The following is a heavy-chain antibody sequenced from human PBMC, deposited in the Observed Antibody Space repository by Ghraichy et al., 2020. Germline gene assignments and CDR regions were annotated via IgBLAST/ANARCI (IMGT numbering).Heavy chain of an antibody. CDR3: TRARYLSATRPYFDY. CDR2: ISSSSSTI. CDR1: GFLFNTYT. J-gene: IGHJ4*02. D-gene: IGHD2-15*01. V-gene: IGHV3-48*02. Sequence: GGSLRLSCEASGFLFNTYTMNWVRQAPGRGLEWVSYISSSSSTIYYADSVKGRFTISRDNAKDSLYLQMNSLRDDDTAVYYCTRARYLSATRPYFDYWGQGSLVTVSS.